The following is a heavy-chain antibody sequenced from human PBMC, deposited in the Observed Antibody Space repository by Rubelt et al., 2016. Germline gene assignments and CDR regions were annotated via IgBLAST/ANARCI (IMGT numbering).Heavy chain of an antibody. Sequence: QITLKESGPARVKPTQTLTLTCTFSGFSLSASGVGVGWIRQPPGKALEWLALIFWDDDNRYRPSLKNRLTITKDNSKNLVVLAMTNMGPVDTSTYSCAAAAGYSSGWNHYYFDYWCQGSLFTVSS. J-gene: IGHJ4*02. CDR1: GFSLSASGVG. CDR2: IFWDDDN. D-gene: IGHD6-19*01. V-gene: IGHV2-5*02. CDR3: AAAAGYSSGWNHYYFDY.